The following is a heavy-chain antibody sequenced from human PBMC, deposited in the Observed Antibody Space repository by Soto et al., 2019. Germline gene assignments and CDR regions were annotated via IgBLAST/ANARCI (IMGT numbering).Heavy chain of an antibody. CDR2: IHHSGST. CDR1: GYPISSGYY. J-gene: IGHJ4*02. D-gene: IGHD5-12*01. V-gene: IGHV4-38-2*01. Sequence: ETLSLTCAVSGYPISSGYYWGWIRQPPGKGLEWIGIIHHSGSTCYNPSLRSRITISVDTSKNQFSLKMPSVTAADTAVYYCARSSGYVPGGYWGQGILVTVSS. CDR3: ARSSGYVPGGY.